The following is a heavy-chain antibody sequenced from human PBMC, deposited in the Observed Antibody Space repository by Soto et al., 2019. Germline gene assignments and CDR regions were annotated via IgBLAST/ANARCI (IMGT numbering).Heavy chain of an antibody. CDR2: IGTAGDT. J-gene: IGHJ4*02. Sequence: GGSLRLSCAASGFTFSSYDMHWVRQATGKGLEWVSAIGTAGDTYYPGSVKGRFTISRENAKNSLYLQMNSLRAGDTAVYYCARSDSSGWYYFDYWGQGTLVTVSS. CDR3: ARSDSSGWYYFDY. CDR1: GFTFSSYD. D-gene: IGHD6-19*01. V-gene: IGHV3-13*01.